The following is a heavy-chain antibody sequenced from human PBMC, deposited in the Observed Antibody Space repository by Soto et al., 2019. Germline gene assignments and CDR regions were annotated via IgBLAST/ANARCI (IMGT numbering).Heavy chain of an antibody. Sequence: VASVKVSCKASGYTFTSYAMHWVRQAPGQRLEWMGRINAGNGNTKYSQKFQGRVTITRDTSASTAYMELSSLRSEDTAVYYCARSPLRYFDWLLVDYWGQGTLVTVSS. D-gene: IGHD3-9*01. CDR3: ARSPLRYFDWLLVDY. CDR2: INAGNGNT. V-gene: IGHV1-3*01. J-gene: IGHJ4*02. CDR1: GYTFTSYA.